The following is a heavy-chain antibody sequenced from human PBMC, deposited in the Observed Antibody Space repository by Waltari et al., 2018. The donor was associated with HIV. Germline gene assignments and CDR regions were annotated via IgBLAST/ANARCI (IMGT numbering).Heavy chain of an antibody. J-gene: IGHJ2*01. CDR2: INHSGTV. CDR3: ARWRGHFDV. V-gene: IGHV4-34*01. D-gene: IGHD3-3*01. Sequence: QGELQQWGGGLVLKASETLSLACALTGGSLTGNYWSWTRQGPGKGPEWIGEINHSGTVNYKPSLRRRITISFDMPSNQLSLSLTSVTAADSAAYCCARWRGHFDVWGRGTLVTVS. CDR1: GGSLTGNY.